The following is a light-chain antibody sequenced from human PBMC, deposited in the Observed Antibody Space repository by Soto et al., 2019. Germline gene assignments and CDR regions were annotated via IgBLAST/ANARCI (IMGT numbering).Light chain of an antibody. J-gene: IGKJ4*01. CDR3: QQYLNVLT. CDR2: DAS. V-gene: IGKV1-33*01. CDR1: QDIRNH. Sequence: DIPMTQSPSSLSASVGDRITITCQASQDIRNHLNWYQQKPGKAPKILIYDASNLEAGVPSRFGGSGSGTDFTFTISRLHPEDIATYYCQQYLNVLTFGGGTKVEIK.